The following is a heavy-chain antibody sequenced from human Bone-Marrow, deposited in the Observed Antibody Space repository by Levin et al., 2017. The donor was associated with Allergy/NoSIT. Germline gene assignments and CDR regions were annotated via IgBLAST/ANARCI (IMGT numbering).Heavy chain of an antibody. CDR2: ISYDGSNK. CDR1: GFTFSSYA. J-gene: IGHJ4*02. Sequence: TGGSLRLSCAASGFTFSSYAMHWVRQAPGKGLEWVAVISYDGSNKYYADSVKGRFTISRDNSKNTLYLQMNSLRAEDTAVYYCARGEGYQLQKPGDYWGQGTLVTVSS. V-gene: IGHV3-30-3*01. CDR3: ARGEGYQLQKPGDY. D-gene: IGHD2-2*01.